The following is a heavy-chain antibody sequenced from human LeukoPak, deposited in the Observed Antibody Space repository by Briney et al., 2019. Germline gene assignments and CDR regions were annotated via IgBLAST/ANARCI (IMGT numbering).Heavy chain of an antibody. J-gene: IGHJ4*02. Sequence: GGSLRLSCAASGFTFSSYWMSWARQAPGKGLEWVANIKQDGSEKYYVDSVKGRFTISRDNAKNSLYLQMNSLRAEDTAVYYCARWGPYDFWSGYRVNPFDYWGQGTLVTVSS. V-gene: IGHV3-7*01. CDR3: ARWGPYDFWSGYRVNPFDY. CDR1: GFTFSSYW. D-gene: IGHD3-3*01. CDR2: IKQDGSEK.